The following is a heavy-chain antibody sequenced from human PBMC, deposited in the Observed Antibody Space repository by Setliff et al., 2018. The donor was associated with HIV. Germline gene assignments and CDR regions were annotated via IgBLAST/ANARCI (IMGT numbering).Heavy chain of an antibody. CDR3: ARDPAPSSSASYFQH. J-gene: IGHJ1*01. Sequence: PSETLSLTCTVSGGSISRYHWTWIRQPAGKGLEWIGRIYSSGSTNYNPSLKSRVTISIDTSKNQFSLKLRSVTAADTAVYYCARDPAPSSSASYFQHWGQGTPVTVSS. CDR2: IYSSGST. D-gene: IGHD6-6*01. V-gene: IGHV4-4*07. CDR1: GGSISRYH.